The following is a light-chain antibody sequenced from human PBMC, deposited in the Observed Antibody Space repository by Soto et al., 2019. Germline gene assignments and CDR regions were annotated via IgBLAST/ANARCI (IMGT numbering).Light chain of an antibody. Sequence: IVMTQSPATLSVSPGEKATLSCRASQTVYNNLAWYQQKPGQAPRLLVYFASTRATGIPARFSGSGFGTEFSLTISSLQSEDFALYYCHQYTAWPLTFGGGTKEETK. V-gene: IGKV3-15*01. CDR2: FAS. CDR3: HQYTAWPLT. J-gene: IGKJ4*01. CDR1: QTVYNN.